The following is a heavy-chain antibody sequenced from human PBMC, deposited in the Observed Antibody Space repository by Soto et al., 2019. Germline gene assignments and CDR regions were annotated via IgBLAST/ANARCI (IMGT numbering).Heavy chain of an antibody. CDR3: ARDLYYGSDYYYYYGMDV. J-gene: IGHJ6*02. D-gene: IGHD3-10*01. CDR1: GYTFTSYA. V-gene: IGHV1-3*01. CDR2: INAGNGNT. Sequence: GASVKVSCKASGYTFTSYAMHWVRQAPGQRLEWMGWINAGNGNTKYSQKFQGRVTITRDTSASTAYMELSSLRSEDTAVYYCARDLYYGSDYYYYYGMDVWGQGTTVTVLL.